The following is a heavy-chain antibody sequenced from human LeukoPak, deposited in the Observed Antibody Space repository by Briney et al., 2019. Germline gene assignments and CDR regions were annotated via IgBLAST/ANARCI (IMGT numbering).Heavy chain of an antibody. CDR1: GFTFTNYG. J-gene: IGHJ4*02. Sequence: GGSLRLSCAASGFTFTNYGMHWVRQAPGKGLEWVALITYDGYYKYYSDSVKGRFTISSDTSKDTLYLQMNSLRAEDTAVYYCARDLSPVVRASPMGYWGQGTPVTVSS. CDR2: ITYDGYYK. CDR3: ARDLSPVVRASPMGY. D-gene: IGHD3-10*01. V-gene: IGHV3-30*03.